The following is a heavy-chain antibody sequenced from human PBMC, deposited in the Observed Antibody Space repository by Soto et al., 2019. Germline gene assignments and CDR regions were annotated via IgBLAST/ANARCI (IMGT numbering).Heavy chain of an antibody. CDR1: GYSFTSYW. D-gene: IGHD4-17*01. CDR2: IYLGDSDT. J-gene: IGHJ6*03. V-gene: IGHV5-51*01. CDR3: ARTPYGDYLSYYYYYMDV. Sequence: GESLKISCKGSGYSFTSYWIGWVRQMPGKGLEWMGIIYLGDSDTRYSPSFQGQVTISADKSISTAYLQWSSLKASDTAMYYCARTPYGDYLSYYYYYMDVWGKGTTVTVSS.